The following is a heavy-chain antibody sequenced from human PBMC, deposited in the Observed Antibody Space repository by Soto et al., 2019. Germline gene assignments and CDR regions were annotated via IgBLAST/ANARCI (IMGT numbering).Heavy chain of an antibody. CDR3: AGRGST. CDR2: IHPAGQPI. CDR1: GFTFSSSE. J-gene: IGHJ3*01. Sequence: EVQLVESGGGLVQPGGSLRLSCVASGFTFSSSEMYWVRQAPGKGLEWVSYIHPAGQPIFFADSVKGRFTISRDNAKKSVYLQMNSLRAEDTAVYYCAGRGSTWGQGTMVTVSS. V-gene: IGHV3-48*03. D-gene: IGHD2-2*01.